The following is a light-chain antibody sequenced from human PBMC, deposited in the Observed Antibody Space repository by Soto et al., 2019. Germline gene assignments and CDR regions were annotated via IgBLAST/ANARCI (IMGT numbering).Light chain of an antibody. Sequence: QSVLTQPASVSGSPGQSITLSCAGTTNDIGSYNYVSWFQQHPGEAPKLIIFEVTHRPSGISTRFSGSKSGNTASLTISDLQAEDEALYYCSSYKFSTTLRVFGGGTKLTLL. V-gene: IGLV2-14*01. CDR2: EVT. J-gene: IGLJ3*02. CDR3: SSYKFSTTLRV. CDR1: TNDIGSYNY.